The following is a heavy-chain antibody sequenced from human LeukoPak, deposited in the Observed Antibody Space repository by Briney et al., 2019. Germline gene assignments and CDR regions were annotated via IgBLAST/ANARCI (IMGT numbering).Heavy chain of an antibody. CDR1: GGSISRGDYY. D-gene: IGHD1-26*01. CDR3: ARASGSYYEFFNWFDP. Sequence: SQTLSLTCTVSGGSISRGDYYWRWIRQSPGTGLEWLGCIYYSGSTNYNPSLKSRVTISVDTSKNQFSLKLSSVTAADTAVYYCARASGSYYEFFNWFDPWGQGTLVTVSS. V-gene: IGHV4-61*08. J-gene: IGHJ5*02. CDR2: IYYSGST.